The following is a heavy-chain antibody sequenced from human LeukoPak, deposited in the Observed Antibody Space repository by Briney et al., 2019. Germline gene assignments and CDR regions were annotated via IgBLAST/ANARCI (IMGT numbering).Heavy chain of an antibody. CDR3: ARDGSRTTYYYGSGSSPLYNWFDP. V-gene: IGHV1-69*13. D-gene: IGHD3-10*01. CDR2: IIPIFGTA. Sequence: GASVKVSCKASGGTFSSYAISWVRQAPGQGLEWMGGIIPIFGTANYAQKFQGRVTITADESTSTAYMELSSLRSEDTAVYYCARDGSRTTYYYGSGSSPLYNWFDPWGQGTLVTVSS. CDR1: GGTFSSYA. J-gene: IGHJ5*02.